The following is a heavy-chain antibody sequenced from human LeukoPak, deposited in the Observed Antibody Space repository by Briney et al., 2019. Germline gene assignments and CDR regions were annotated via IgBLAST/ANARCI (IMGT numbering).Heavy chain of an antibody. CDR3: ARGARLWFGELLQPRYYYGMDV. CDR1: GGSFSGYY. Sequence: SETLSLTCAVSGGSFSGYYWSWIRQPPGKGLEWIGEINHSVSTNYNPSLKSRVTISVDTSKTQFSLKLSSVTAADTAVYYCARGARLWFGELLQPRYYYGMDVWGQGTTVTVSS. V-gene: IGHV4-34*01. D-gene: IGHD3-10*01. J-gene: IGHJ6*02. CDR2: INHSVST.